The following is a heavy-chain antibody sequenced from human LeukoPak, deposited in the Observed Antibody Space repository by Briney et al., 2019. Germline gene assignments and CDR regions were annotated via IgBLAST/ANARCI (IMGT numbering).Heavy chain of an antibody. CDR3: ARGLVSITGTTIDY. J-gene: IGHJ4*02. D-gene: IGHD1-7*01. V-gene: IGHV4-59*12. CDR2: IYHSGST. Sequence: SETLSLTCTVSGGSINNYYWSWIRQPPGKGLEWIGYIYHSGSTYYNPSLKSRVTISVDRSKNQFSLKLSSVTAADTAVYYCARGLVSITGTTIDYWGQGTLVTVSS. CDR1: GGSINNYY.